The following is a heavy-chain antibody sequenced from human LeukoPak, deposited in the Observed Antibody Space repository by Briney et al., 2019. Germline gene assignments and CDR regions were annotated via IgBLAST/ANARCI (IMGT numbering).Heavy chain of an antibody. D-gene: IGHD3-3*01. V-gene: IGHV4-39*01. CDR1: GGSISSSSYY. J-gene: IGHJ4*02. CDR3: ARLPGGVFGVVMAYYFDY. CDR2: IYYSGST. Sequence: PSETLSLTCTVSGGSISSSSYYWGWIRQPPGKGLEWIGSIYYSGSTYYNPSLKSRVTISVDTSKNQFSLKLSSVTAADTAVYYCARLPGGVFGVVMAYYFDYWGQGTLVTVSS.